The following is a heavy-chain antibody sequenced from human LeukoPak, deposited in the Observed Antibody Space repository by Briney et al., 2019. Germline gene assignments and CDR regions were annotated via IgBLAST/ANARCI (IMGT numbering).Heavy chain of an antibody. CDR3: ARDGDSGSSNYFDY. Sequence: GGSLRLSCAASGFSFSSYEMNWVRQAPGKGLEWVSYISSSGSTIYYADSVKGLFTISRDNAKNSLYLQMNSLRAEDTAVYFCARDGDSGSSNYFDYWGQGTLVPVSS. V-gene: IGHV3-48*03. CDR1: GFSFSSYE. J-gene: IGHJ4*02. D-gene: IGHD6-6*01. CDR2: ISSSGSTI.